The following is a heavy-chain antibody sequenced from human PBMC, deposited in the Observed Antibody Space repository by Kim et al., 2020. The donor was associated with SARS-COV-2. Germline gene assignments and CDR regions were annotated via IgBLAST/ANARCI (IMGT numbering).Heavy chain of an antibody. CDR2: IKPDGSDK. CDR1: GFTFSDYW. Sequence: GGSLRLSCAASGFTFSDYWMNWVRQAPGKGLEWVGNIKPDGSDKYYVDSVKGRFTISTDNAKHSMYLQMNSLRAEDTAMYYCSRDSRSLTADSWGQGTLV. V-gene: IGHV3-7*01. D-gene: IGHD2-2*01. J-gene: IGHJ5*01. CDR3: SRDSRSLTADS.